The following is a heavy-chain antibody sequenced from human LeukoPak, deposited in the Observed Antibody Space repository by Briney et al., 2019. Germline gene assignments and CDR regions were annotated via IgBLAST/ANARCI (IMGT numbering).Heavy chain of an antibody. Sequence: EASVKVSCKASGGTFSSYSISWVRQDPGQGLEWMGGIIPIFDTADYAQKFQGRVTITADESTSTAYMELSSLRSEDTAVFYCARISLGAIWGYYYGMDVWGQGTTVTVSS. CDR1: GGTFSSYS. CDR2: IIPIFDTA. D-gene: IGHD1-26*01. V-gene: IGHV1-69*13. J-gene: IGHJ6*02. CDR3: ARISLGAIWGYYYGMDV.